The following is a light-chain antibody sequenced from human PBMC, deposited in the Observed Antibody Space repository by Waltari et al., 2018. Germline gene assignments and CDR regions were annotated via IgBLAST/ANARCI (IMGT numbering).Light chain of an antibody. CDR3: QQYNRWPPLT. CDR1: QTIDNN. V-gene: IGKV3-15*01. CDR2: GAS. Sequence: EVVMTQSPAALTVCPGESVTLSCKASQTIDNNLAWYQQKPGQSPRLLIYGASTRATGVPARFSGSGSGTEFTLTISSLQSEDCAVFYCQQYNRWPPLTFGGGTKVEIK. J-gene: IGKJ4*01.